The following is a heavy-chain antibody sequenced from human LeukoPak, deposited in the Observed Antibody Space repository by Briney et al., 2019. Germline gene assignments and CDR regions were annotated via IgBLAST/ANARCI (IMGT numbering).Heavy chain of an antibody. CDR3: ARGYCSSTSCYFWGYYYGMDV. V-gene: IGHV4-59*12. J-gene: IGHJ6*02. D-gene: IGHD2-2*01. CDR1: GGSIGSYH. CDR2: VYFSGST. Sequence: SETLSLTCTVSGGSIGSYHWSWIRQSPGKGLEWLGNVYFSGSTNYNPSLKSRVTISVDTSKNQFSLKLSSVTAADTAVYYCARGYCSSTSCYFWGYYYGMDVWGQGTTVTVSS.